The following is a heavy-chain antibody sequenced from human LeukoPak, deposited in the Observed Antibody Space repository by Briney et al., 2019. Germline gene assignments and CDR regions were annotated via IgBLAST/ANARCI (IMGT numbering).Heavy chain of an antibody. CDR1: GFSFSDYY. V-gene: IGHV3-11*01. J-gene: IGHJ5*02. Sequence: RSGGSLRLSCAASGFSFSDYYMGWIRQAPGKGLEWVSYISNGASTTYYADSVKGRFTISRDNSKNTLYLQMNSLRAEDTAVYYCAGGSTSYFDPWGQGTLVTVSS. CDR3: AGGSTSYFDP. CDR2: ISNGASTT. D-gene: IGHD2-2*01.